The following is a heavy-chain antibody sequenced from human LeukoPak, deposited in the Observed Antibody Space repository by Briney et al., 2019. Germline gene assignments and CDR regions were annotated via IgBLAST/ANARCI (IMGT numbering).Heavy chain of an antibody. J-gene: IGHJ6*03. CDR2: IYYSGST. V-gene: IGHV4-59*01. D-gene: IGHD6-6*01. Sequence: SETLSLTCTVSGGSISSYYWSWLRQPPGKGLEWIGYIYYSGSTNYNPSLKSRVTISVDTSKNQFSLKLSSVTAADTAVYYCAREYSSSAGRYYYYMDVWGKGTTVTVSS. CDR3: AREYSSSAGRYYYYMDV. CDR1: GGSISSYY.